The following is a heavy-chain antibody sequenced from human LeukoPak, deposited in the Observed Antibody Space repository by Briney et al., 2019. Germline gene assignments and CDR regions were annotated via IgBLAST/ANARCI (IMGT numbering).Heavy chain of an antibody. CDR3: ARASPYDY. V-gene: IGHV3-64*01. CDR1: GFTFSSYA. CDR2: ISSNGGST. Sequence: QPGGSLRLSCAASGFTFSSYAMHWVRQAPGKGLEYVSAISSNGGSTYYANSVKGRFTISRDNSKNTLYLQMGSLRAEDMAVYYCARASPYDYWGQGTLVTVSS. J-gene: IGHJ4*02.